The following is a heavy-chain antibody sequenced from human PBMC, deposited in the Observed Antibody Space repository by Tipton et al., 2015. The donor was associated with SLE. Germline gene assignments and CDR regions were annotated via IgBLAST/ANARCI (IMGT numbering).Heavy chain of an antibody. V-gene: IGHV4-59*01. CDR3: AGGGFGSGQHGRFDP. CDR2: IFFNGST. CDR1: GYSFGSYY. J-gene: IGHJ5*02. Sequence: TLSLTCTFFGYSFGSYYWNWIRQSPGKGLEWSGNIFFNGSTKTNPSFRSRLTISVDTSKKQFSLKLASVTVADTAVYYCAGGGFGSGQHGRFDPWGLGTLVTVSS. D-gene: IGHD3-10*01.